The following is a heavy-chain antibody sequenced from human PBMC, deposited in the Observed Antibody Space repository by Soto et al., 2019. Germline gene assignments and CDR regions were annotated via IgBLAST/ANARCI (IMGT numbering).Heavy chain of an antibody. CDR2: IYWDDDK. V-gene: IGHV2-5*02. Sequence: QITLKESRPTLVKPTQTLTLTCTYSGFSLRTSGVGVGWIRQPPGKALQWLALIYWDDDKRYSPSLKGRLTITEDTSKYHVVRTMTNMDPVDTGTYYGAHAGCSSTSCYGFDYWGQGTLVTVSS. J-gene: IGHJ4*02. CDR1: GFSLRTSGVG. CDR3: AHAGCSSTSCYGFDY. D-gene: IGHD2-2*01.